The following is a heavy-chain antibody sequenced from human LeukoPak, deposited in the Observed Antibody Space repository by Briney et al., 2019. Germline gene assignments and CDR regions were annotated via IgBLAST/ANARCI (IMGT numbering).Heavy chain of an antibody. CDR1: GFTFSSYW. J-gene: IGHJ4*02. V-gene: IGHV3-7*01. CDR3: ARVGYNGWNFEN. D-gene: IGHD5-12*01. CDR2: ISQDVSHK. Sequence: GRSLRLSCAASGFTFSSYWMSWVRQAPGKGLQSVAYISQDVSHKYYVDSVKGRFTISRDNAKNSLHLEMNSLRAEDTALYYCARVGYNGWNFENWGQGTLVTVSS.